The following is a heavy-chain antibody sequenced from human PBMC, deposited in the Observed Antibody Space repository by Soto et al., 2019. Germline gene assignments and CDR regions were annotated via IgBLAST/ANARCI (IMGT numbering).Heavy chain of an antibody. J-gene: IGHJ4*02. CDR3: TRVYY. Sequence: QVHLHESGPGLVKPSQTLSLACSVSGESITSLGYYWTWVRQPPGKGLEWIGFASYTASTFYNSVFRWRVLISRHPLQIPFLLGGQSVTVADTAMYICTRVYYWAQGVLVTVSS. CDR1: GESITSLGYY. CDR2: ASYTAST. V-gene: IGHV4-31*03.